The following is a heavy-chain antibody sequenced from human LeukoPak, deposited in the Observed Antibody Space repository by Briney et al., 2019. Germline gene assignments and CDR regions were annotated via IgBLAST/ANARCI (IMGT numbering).Heavy chain of an antibody. CDR3: ASPVLYYYDSSVVKTTDY. V-gene: IGHV3-7*01. D-gene: IGHD3-22*01. J-gene: IGHJ4*02. CDR2: IKQDGSEK. Sequence: GGSLRLSCAASGFTFSSYWMSWLRQAPGKGREWVANIKQDGSEKYYVDSVKGRFTISRDNAKNSLYLQMNSLRAEDTAVYYCASPVLYYYDSSVVKTTDYWGQGTLVTVSS. CDR1: GFTFSSYW.